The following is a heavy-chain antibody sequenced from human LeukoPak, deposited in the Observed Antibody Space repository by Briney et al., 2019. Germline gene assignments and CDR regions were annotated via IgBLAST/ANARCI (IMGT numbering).Heavy chain of an antibody. CDR2: LYYNGNT. D-gene: IGHD4-23*01. Sequence: PSETLSLTCTVSGGSFSNNYNWDWIRQPPGKGLEWIGSLYYNGNTYYNPSLKSRLTISVDTSKSHFSLQLRSVTAEDTAVYFCTRSSDFGGYYFYYYMDVWGKGTTVSASS. CDR3: TRSSDFGGYYFYYYMDV. V-gene: IGHV4-39*02. CDR1: GGSFSNNYN. J-gene: IGHJ6*03.